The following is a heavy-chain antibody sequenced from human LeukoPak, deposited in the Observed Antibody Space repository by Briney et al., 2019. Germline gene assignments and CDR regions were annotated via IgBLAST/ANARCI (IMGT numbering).Heavy chain of an antibody. J-gene: IGHJ4*02. V-gene: IGHV3-7*01. D-gene: IGHD4-17*01. CDR3: ARVSPNTVTTLQYFDY. CDR2: IKQDGSER. Sequence: PGGSLRLSCAASGFTFSTYWMSWVRQVPGKGLEWVANIKQDGSERNYVDSVKGRFTISRDNAKNSLYLQMNSLRAEDTAVYYCARVSPNTVTTLQYFDYWGQGTLVTVSS. CDR1: GFTFSTYW.